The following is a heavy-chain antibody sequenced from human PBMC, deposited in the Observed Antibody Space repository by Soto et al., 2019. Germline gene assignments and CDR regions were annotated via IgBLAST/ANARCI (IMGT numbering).Heavy chain of an antibody. CDR3: VRVWLQSSGAY. V-gene: IGHV3-74*01. J-gene: IGHJ4*02. Sequence: EVQLVESGGGLVQPGGSLRLSCAASGFTFTRFWMHWVRQVPGKGLVWVSRINSDGSSTGYADSVKGRFTISRDNAKNTVYLKMNSLRAEDTAMYYCVRVWLQSSGAYWGQGTLVTVSS. CDR1: GFTFTRFW. D-gene: IGHD6-19*01. CDR2: INSDGSST.